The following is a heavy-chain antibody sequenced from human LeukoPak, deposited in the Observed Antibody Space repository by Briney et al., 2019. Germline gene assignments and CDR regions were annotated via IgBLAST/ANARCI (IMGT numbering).Heavy chain of an antibody. CDR3: ARMSIAVAGIVQLNWFDP. CDR1: GDSIRRVYF. Sequence: SETLFLTCVVSGDSIRRVYFWGWIRQPPGGGPGWAGILRHIVTTYYNPPLKSRVTISMDTSENQISLKLSSVTAADTATYYCARMSIAVAGIVQLNWFDPWGQGTLVIVSS. D-gene: IGHD6-19*01. CDR2: LRHIVTT. V-gene: IGHV4-38-2*01. J-gene: IGHJ5*02.